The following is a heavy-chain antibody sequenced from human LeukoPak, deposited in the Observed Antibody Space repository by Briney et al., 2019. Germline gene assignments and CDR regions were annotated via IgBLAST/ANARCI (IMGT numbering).Heavy chain of an antibody. J-gene: IGHJ4*02. CDR2: ISWNSGSI. V-gene: IGHV3-9*01. CDR3: ARRLWFVESNPFDY. Sequence: SLRLSCAASGFTFDDYAMHWVRQAPGKGLEWVSGISWNSGSIGYADSVKGRFTISRDNAKNSLYLQMNSLRAEDTALYYCARRLWFVESNPFDYWGQGTLVTVFS. D-gene: IGHD3-10*01. CDR1: GFTFDDYA.